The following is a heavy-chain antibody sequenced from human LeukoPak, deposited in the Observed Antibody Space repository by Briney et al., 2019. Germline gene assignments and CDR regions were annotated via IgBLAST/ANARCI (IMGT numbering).Heavy chain of an antibody. Sequence: GGSLSLSCAASGLTFANAYMSCVRQAPGKGLEWVGPIKNKVARGTADYSAAVKDRFTISRDDSKNTLYLQMNSLKTEDTAVYYCTSDWGVLADNWGQGTLVTVSS. J-gene: IGHJ4*02. D-gene: IGHD3-16*01. CDR2: IKNKVARGTA. V-gene: IGHV3-15*01. CDR3: TSDWGVLADN. CDR1: GLTFANAY.